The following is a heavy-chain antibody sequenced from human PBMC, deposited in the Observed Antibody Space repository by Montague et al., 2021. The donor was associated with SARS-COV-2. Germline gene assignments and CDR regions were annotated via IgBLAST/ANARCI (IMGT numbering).Heavy chain of an antibody. J-gene: IGHJ4*02. D-gene: IGHD6-25*01. CDR1: GGSISSGSYY. Sequence: SETLSLTCTVAGGSISSGSYYWGWIRQPPGKGMEWIGNIHYSGSSYYKSRVTISVDTSKNQCSLKVTSVTAADTAVYYCARRLGGSGWLDYWGQGTLVTVSS. CDR3: ARRLGGSGWLDY. V-gene: IGHV4-39*01. CDR2: IHYSGSS.